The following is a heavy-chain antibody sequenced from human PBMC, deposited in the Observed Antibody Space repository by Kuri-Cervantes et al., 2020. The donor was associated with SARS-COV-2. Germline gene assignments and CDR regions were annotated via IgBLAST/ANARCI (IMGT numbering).Heavy chain of an antibody. V-gene: IGHV1-69*04. Sequence: LVKVSCKASGGTLSNYAISWVRQAPGQGLEWMGRIIPILGTANYAQKFQGRVTITADKSTSTAYMELSSLRSEDTAVYYCARAKGTLGFFDYWGQGTLVTVSS. CDR2: IIPILGTA. D-gene: IGHD1-7*01. CDR3: ARAKGTLGFFDY. CDR1: GGTLSNYA. J-gene: IGHJ4*02.